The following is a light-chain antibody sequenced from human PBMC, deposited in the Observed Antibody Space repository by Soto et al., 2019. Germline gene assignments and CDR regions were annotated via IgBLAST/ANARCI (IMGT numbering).Light chain of an antibody. V-gene: IGKV3-20*01. CDR1: QSVAKNY. Sequence: IVLTQSPGTLSLSPGERATLSCRASQSVAKNYLAWYQQEPGQAPRLLIYDASTRATGIPDRFSGSGSGTDFTLTISRLEPEDFAVYYCHQYASSPQTFGQGTKVEIK. CDR2: DAS. J-gene: IGKJ1*01. CDR3: HQYASSPQT.